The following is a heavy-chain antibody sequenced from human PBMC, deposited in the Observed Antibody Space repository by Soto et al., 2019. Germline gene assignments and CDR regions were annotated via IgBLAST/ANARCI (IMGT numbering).Heavy chain of an antibody. D-gene: IGHD6-19*01. Sequence: PGESLKISCKGSGYSFTSYWIGWVRQMPGKGLEWMGIIYPGDSDTRYSPSFQGQVTISADKSISTAYLQWSSLKASDTAMYYWVCLFSSGRPYYYDYMDVWGKGTTVTVSS. CDR3: VCLFSSGRPYYYDYMDV. CDR2: IYPGDSDT. CDR1: GYSFTSYW. J-gene: IGHJ6*03. V-gene: IGHV5-51*01.